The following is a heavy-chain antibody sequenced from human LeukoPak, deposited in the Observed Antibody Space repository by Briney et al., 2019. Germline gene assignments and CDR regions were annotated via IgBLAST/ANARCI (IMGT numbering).Heavy chain of an antibody. CDR3: ARGRGRRNDYGDPFDY. V-gene: IGHV1-2*02. J-gene: IGHJ4*02. Sequence: ASVKVSCKASGYTFTGYYMHWVRQAPGQGLEWMGWINPNSGGTNYAQKFQGRVTMTRDTSISTAYMELSRLRSDDTAVYYCARGRGRRNDYGDPFDYWGQGTLVTVPS. D-gene: IGHD4-17*01. CDR1: GYTFTGYY. CDR2: INPNSGGT.